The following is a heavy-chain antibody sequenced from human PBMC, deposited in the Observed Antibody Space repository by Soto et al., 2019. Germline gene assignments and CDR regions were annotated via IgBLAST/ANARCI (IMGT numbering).Heavy chain of an antibody. CDR3: AKKNYCSGGSCPPRDYYYMDV. CDR1: GFTFSSYA. CDR2: ISGSGGST. J-gene: IGHJ6*03. Sequence: EVQLLESGGGLVQPGGSPRLSCAASGFTFSSYAMSWVRQAPGKGLEWVSAISGSGGSTYYADSVKGRFTISRDNSKNTLYLQMNSLRAEDTAVYYCAKKNYCSGGSCPPRDYYYMDVWGKGTTVTVSS. D-gene: IGHD2-15*01. V-gene: IGHV3-23*01.